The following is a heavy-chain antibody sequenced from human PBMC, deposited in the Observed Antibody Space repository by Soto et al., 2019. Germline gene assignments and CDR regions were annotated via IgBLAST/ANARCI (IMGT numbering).Heavy chain of an antibody. V-gene: IGHV4-34*01. CDR2: IYHSGST. Sequence: PSETLSLTCAVYGGSFSGYYWSWIRQPPGKGLEWIGEIYHSGSTNYNPSLKSRVTISVDTSKNQFSLKLSSVTAADTAVYYCARSYYYYYMDVWGKGTTVTVSS. CDR1: GGSFSGYY. J-gene: IGHJ6*03. CDR3: ARSYYYYYMDV.